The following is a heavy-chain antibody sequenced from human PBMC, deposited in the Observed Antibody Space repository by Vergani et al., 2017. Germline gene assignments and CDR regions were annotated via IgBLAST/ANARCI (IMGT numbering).Heavy chain of an antibody. D-gene: IGHD4-23*01. V-gene: IGHV1-69*01. J-gene: IGHJ6*03. CDR2: IIPIFGTA. Sequence: QVQLVQSGAEVKKPGSSVKVSCKASRGTFSSYAISWVRQAPGQGLEWMGGIIPIFGTANYAQKFQGRVTITADESTSTAYMELSSLRSEDTAVYYCARGQGNSPGGSGVFRPYYYYYYMDVWGKGTTVTVSS. CDR3: ARGQGNSPGGSGVFRPYYYYYYMDV. CDR1: RGTFSSYA.